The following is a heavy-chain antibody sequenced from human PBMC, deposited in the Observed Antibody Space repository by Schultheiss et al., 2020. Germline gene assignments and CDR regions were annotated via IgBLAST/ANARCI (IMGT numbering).Heavy chain of an antibody. CDR3: ARGDDVNIVATRRYGMDV. CDR1: GGSISSYY. Sequence: SQTLSLTCTVSGGSISSYYWSWIRQPPGKGLEWIGYIYYSGSTNYNPSLKSRVTISVDTSKNQFSLKLSSVTAADTAVYYCARGDDVNIVATRRYGMDVWGQGTTVTFSS. CDR2: IYYSGST. D-gene: IGHD5-12*01. V-gene: IGHV4-59*01. J-gene: IGHJ6*02.